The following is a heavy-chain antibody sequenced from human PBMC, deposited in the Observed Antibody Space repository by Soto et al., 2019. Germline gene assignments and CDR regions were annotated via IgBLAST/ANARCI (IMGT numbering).Heavy chain of an antibody. V-gene: IGHV3-21*01. CDR2: ISSSSSYI. D-gene: IGHD2-15*01. CDR1: GFTFSSYS. J-gene: IGHJ4*02. CDR3: ARDPGGGVVVVAAAYYFDY. Sequence: PGGSLRLSCAASGFTFSSYSMNWVRQAPGKGLEWVSSISSSSSYIYYADSVKGRFTISRDNAKNSLYLQMNSLRAEDTAVYYCARDPGGGVVVVAAAYYFDYWGQGTLVTVSS.